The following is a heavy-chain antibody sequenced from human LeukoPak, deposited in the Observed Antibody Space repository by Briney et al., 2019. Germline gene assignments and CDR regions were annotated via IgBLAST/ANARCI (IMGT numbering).Heavy chain of an antibody. CDR3: ARDQGYSGYDFSYYYYYYYMDV. D-gene: IGHD5-12*01. CDR1: GFSFSSYW. J-gene: IGHJ6*03. Sequence: SGGSLRLSCAASGFSFSSYWMHWVRQAPGKGPVWVSLISNDESTIIYADSVKGRFTIPRDNAKNTLYLQMSSLRAEDTAVYYCARDQGYSGYDFSYYYYYYYMDVWGKGTTVTVSS. CDR2: ISNDESTI. V-gene: IGHV3-74*01.